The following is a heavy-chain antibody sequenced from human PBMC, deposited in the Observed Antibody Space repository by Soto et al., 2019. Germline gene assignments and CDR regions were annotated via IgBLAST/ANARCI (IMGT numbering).Heavy chain of an antibody. J-gene: IGHJ4*02. CDR1: GQSFSGHS. Sequence: QVQLQQWGAGLVKPSETQSLSCAVYGQSFSGHSWAWIRQPPGKGLEWIGEISESGSTYYNPSLKSRVSISTDTSKNQFSLKLNSVTAADTAPYFCARGSGIVALPGELEDVNYDFWGQGTLVNVSS. D-gene: IGHD1-1*01. V-gene: IGHV4-34*01. CDR2: ISESGST. CDR3: ARGSGIVALPGELEDVNYDF.